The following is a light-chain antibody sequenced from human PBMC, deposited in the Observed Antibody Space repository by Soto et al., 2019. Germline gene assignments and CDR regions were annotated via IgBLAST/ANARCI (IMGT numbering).Light chain of an antibody. CDR1: QSVSSY. CDR3: QQRSNWPPPMYT. CDR2: DAS. J-gene: IGKJ2*01. Sequence: EIVLTQSPATLSLSPGERATLSCRASQSVSSYLAWYQQQPGQAPRLLIYDASNRATGIPARFSGSGSGRDFSLTISSLEPKDFAVYYCQQRSNWPPPMYTFGQGTKLEIK. V-gene: IGKV3-11*02.